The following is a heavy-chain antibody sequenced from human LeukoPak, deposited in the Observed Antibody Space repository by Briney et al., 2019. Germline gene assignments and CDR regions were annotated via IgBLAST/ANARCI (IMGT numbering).Heavy chain of an antibody. CDR2: ISSSGSYI. CDR1: GFTFSSYS. J-gene: IGHJ3*02. CDR3: ARVRSCSSTSCLDAFDI. V-gene: IGHV3-21*01. Sequence: GGSLRLSCAASGFTFSSYSMNWVRQAPGKGLEWVSSISSSGSYIYYADSVKGRFTISRDNAKNSLYLQMNSLRAEDTAVYYCARVRSCSSTSCLDAFDIWGQGTMVTVSS. D-gene: IGHD2-2*01.